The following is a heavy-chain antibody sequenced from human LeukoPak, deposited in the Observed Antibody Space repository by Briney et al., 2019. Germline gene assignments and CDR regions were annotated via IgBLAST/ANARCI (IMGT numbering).Heavy chain of an antibody. V-gene: IGHV3-15*01. J-gene: IGHJ6*03. Sequence: PGGSLRLSCAASGFTFSNAWMSWVRQAPGKGLEWVGRIKSKTDGGTTDYAAPVKGGFTISRDDSKNTLYLQMNSLKTEDTAVYYCTTFDIVVVPAARLAPYYYYMDVWGKGTTVTVSS. CDR1: GFTFSNAW. CDR3: TTFDIVVVPAARLAPYYYYMDV. D-gene: IGHD2-2*01. CDR2: IKSKTDGGTT.